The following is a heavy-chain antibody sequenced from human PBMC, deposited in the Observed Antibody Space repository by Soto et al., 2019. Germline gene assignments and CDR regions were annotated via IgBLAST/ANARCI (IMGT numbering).Heavy chain of an antibody. CDR2: IYHSGST. J-gene: IGHJ5*02. Sequence: QLQLQESGSGLVKPSQTLSLTCAVSGGSISSGGYSWSWIRQPPGKGLEWIGYIYHSGSTYYNPSLKSRVTLSVDRSKNQFSLKLSSVTAADTAGYYCARVVVVPAALTNWFDPWGQGTLVTGSS. V-gene: IGHV4-30-2*01. D-gene: IGHD2-2*01. CDR3: ARVVVVPAALTNWFDP. CDR1: GGSISSGGYS.